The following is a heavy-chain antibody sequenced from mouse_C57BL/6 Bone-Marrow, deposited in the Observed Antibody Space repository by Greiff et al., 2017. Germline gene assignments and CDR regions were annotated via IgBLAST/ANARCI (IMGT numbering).Heavy chain of an antibody. J-gene: IGHJ3*01. D-gene: IGHD1-1*01. Sequence: QVQLQQPGAELVKPGASVKLSCKASGYTFTSYWMQWVKQRPGPGLEWIGEIDPSDSYTNYNQKFKGKATLTVDTSSSTAYMQLSSLTSEDSAVYYCARSKFYYYGSSGGFAYWGQGTLVTVSA. CDR2: IDPSDSYT. CDR3: ARSKFYYYGSSGGFAY. CDR1: GYTFTSYW. V-gene: IGHV1-50*01.